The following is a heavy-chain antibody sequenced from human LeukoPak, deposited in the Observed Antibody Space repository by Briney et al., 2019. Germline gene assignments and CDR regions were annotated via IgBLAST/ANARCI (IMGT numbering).Heavy chain of an antibody. Sequence: ASVKVSCEASGYTFTSYYMHWVRQAPGQGLEWMGIINPSGGSTSYAQKFQGRVAMTRDTSTSTVYMELSSLRSEDTAVYYCARDRLQLPLDVWGQGTTVTVSS. CDR1: GYTFTSYY. CDR3: ARDRLQLPLDV. J-gene: IGHJ6*02. CDR2: INPSGGST. D-gene: IGHD5-24*01. V-gene: IGHV1-46*01.